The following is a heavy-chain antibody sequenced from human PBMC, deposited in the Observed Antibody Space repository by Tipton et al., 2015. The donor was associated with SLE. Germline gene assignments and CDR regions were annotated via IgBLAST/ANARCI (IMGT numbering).Heavy chain of an antibody. CDR1: GGSISSGGYS. D-gene: IGHD3-9*01. Sequence: TLSLTCAVSGGSISSGGYSWSWIRQPPGKGLEWIGYIYHSGSTYYNPSLKSRVTISVDTSKNQFSLKLSSVTAADTAVYYCARDTIGRAFDIWGQGTMVTVSS. CDR2: IYHSGST. V-gene: IGHV4-30-2*01. J-gene: IGHJ3*02. CDR3: ARDTIGRAFDI.